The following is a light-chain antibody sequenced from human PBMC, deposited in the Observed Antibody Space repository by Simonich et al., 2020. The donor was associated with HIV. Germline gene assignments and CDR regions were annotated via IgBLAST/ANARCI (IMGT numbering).Light chain of an antibody. V-gene: IGLV4-69*01. CDR2: LNSDGSQ. J-gene: IGLJ3*02. CDR3: QTWGTGIRV. Sequence: QLVLTQSPSASASLGASVKLTCTLSRGHSSYAIAWHQQQPEKGPRYLMKLNSDGSQRKGDGIPDRFSGSSSGAERYLTISSLQSEDEADYYCQTWGTGIRVFGGGTKLTVL. CDR1: RGHSSYA.